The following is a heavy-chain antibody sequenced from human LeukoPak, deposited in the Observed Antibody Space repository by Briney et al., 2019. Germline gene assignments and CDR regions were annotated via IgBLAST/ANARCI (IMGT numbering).Heavy chain of an antibody. Sequence: GGSLRLSCAASGFTFSSYGMHWVRQAPGKGLEWVAFIRYDGSNKYYADSVKGRFTISRDNSKNTLYLQMNSLRAEDTAVYYCARDPNGDYIGSFDMWGRGTMVSVSS. CDR3: ARDPNGDYIGSFDM. CDR1: GFTFSSYG. J-gene: IGHJ3*02. CDR2: IRYDGSNK. V-gene: IGHV3-30*02. D-gene: IGHD4-17*01.